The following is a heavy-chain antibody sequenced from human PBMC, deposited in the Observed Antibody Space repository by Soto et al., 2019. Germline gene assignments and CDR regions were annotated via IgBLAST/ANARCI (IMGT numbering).Heavy chain of an antibody. CDR3: ARLVYYNGSGGYRYVDY. Sequence: SETLSLTCTVSGDYLSSGSYYWSWIRQSPGKGLEWIGYIFYTGATNYNPSLKSRLTFSVDTSKNQFSLKLSSVTAADTAVYYCARLVYYNGSGGYRYVDYWGRGTLRTVS. J-gene: IGHJ4*02. V-gene: IGHV4-61*01. CDR2: IFYTGAT. D-gene: IGHD3-10*01. CDR1: GDYLSSGSYY.